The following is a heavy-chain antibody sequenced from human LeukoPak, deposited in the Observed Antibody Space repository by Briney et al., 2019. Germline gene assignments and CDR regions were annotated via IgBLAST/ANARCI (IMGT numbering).Heavy chain of an antibody. V-gene: IGHV1-24*01. CDR2: FDPEDGET. CDR1: GYTLTELS. J-gene: IGHJ3*02. Sequence: GESLKISCKVSGYTLTELSMHWVRQAPGKGLEWMGGFDPEDGETIYAQKFQGRVTTTEDTSTDTAYMELSSLRSEDTAVYYCATVRTTAAFDIWGQGTMVTVSS. CDR3: ATVRTTAAFDI. D-gene: IGHD4-17*01.